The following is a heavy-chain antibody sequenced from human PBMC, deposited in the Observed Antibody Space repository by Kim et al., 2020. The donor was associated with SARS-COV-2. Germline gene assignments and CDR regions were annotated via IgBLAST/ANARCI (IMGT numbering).Heavy chain of an antibody. Sequence: GGSLRLSCAASGFTFSSYAMHWVRQAPGKGLEWVAVISYDGSNKYYADSVKGRFTISRDNSKNTLYLQMNSLRAEDTAVYYCARGKYGGYVTPFDYWGQGTLVTVSS. J-gene: IGHJ4*02. V-gene: IGHV3-30*04. D-gene: IGHD5-12*01. CDR2: ISYDGSNK. CDR3: ARGKYGGYVTPFDY. CDR1: GFTFSSYA.